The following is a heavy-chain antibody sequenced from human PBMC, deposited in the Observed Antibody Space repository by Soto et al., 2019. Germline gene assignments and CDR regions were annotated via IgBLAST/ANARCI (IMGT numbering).Heavy chain of an antibody. D-gene: IGHD3-3*01. CDR3: ARDGGGFGRYYDFWSGYYNYYGTDV. CDR1: GHTFTGYY. CDR2: INPNSGGT. J-gene: IGHJ6*02. Sequence: AAVKVSCKASGHTFTGYYMHWVRQAPGQGLEWMGWINPNSGGTNYAQKFQGRVTMTRDTSISTAYMELSRLRSDDTAVYYCARDGGGFGRYYDFWSGYYNYYGTDVWGQGTTVTVPS. V-gene: IGHV1-2*02.